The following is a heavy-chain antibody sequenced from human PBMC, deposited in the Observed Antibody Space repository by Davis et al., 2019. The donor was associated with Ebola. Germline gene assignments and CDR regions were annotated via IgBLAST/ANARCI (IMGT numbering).Heavy chain of an antibody. CDR3: ARDDRRLSYYYYGMDV. Sequence: GESLKISCAASGFMFSSCGMNWVRQAPGKGLEWVSGIGVSGGTTYADSVKGRFTISRDNAKNSLYLQMNSLRAEDTAVYYCARDDRRLSYYYYGMDVWGQGTTVTVSS. CDR2: IGVSGGTT. D-gene: IGHD6-25*01. J-gene: IGHJ6*02. CDR1: GFMFSSCG. V-gene: IGHV3-48*04.